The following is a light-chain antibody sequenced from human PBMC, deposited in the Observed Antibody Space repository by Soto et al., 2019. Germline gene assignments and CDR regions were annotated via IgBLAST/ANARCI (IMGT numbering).Light chain of an antibody. CDR2: AAS. J-gene: IGKJ4*01. Sequence: EIVLTQSPGTLSLSPGERATLSCRASQSVSSSYLAWYPQKPGQAPRLLIYAASSRATGIPDRFSGSGSETDFTLTISSLEPEDFAVYYCQRYGSSPLTFGGGTKVEIK. V-gene: IGKV3-20*01. CDR1: QSVSSSY. CDR3: QRYGSSPLT.